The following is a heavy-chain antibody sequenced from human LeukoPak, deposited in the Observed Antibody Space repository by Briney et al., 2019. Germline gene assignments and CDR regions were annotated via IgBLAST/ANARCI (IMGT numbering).Heavy chain of an antibody. Sequence: SVKVSCKASGGTFSSYAISWVRQAPGQGLEWMGGIIPIFGTANYAQKFQGRVTITADESTSTAYMELSSLRSEYTAVYYCARVRAAAGTSDWFDPWGQGTLVTVSS. D-gene: IGHD6-13*01. CDR3: ARVRAAAGTSDWFDP. CDR2: IIPIFGTA. J-gene: IGHJ5*02. CDR1: GGTFSSYA. V-gene: IGHV1-69*01.